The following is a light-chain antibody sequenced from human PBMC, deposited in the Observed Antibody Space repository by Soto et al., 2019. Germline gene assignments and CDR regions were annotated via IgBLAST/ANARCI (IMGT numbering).Light chain of an antibody. J-gene: IGKJ1*01. Sequence: EIVLTQSAATLSLSPGERATLSCRASQSVSSYFAWYQQKPGQAPRLLIYDASNRATGIPARFSGSGSGTDFTLTISSLEPEDFAVYYCQQRGNWPLTFGQGTKV. V-gene: IGKV3-11*01. CDR3: QQRGNWPLT. CDR1: QSVSSY. CDR2: DAS.